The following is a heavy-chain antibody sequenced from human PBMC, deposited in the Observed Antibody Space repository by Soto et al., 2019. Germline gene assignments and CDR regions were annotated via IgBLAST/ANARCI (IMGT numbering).Heavy chain of an antibody. CDR3: AREELGVGYYYYGMDV. Sequence: GVSLRLSCAASGFTFSSYSMNWVRQAPGKGLEWVSSISSSSSYIYYADSVKGRFTISRDNAKNSLYLQMNSLRAEDTAVYYCAREELGVGYYYYGMDVWGQGTTVTVSS. D-gene: IGHD1-26*01. CDR1: GFTFSSYS. J-gene: IGHJ6*02. V-gene: IGHV3-21*01. CDR2: ISSSSSYI.